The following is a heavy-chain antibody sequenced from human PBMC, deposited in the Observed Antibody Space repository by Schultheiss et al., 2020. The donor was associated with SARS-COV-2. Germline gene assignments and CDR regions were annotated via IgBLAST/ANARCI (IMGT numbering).Heavy chain of an antibody. J-gene: IGHJ5*02. V-gene: IGHV3-48*04. CDR1: GFTVSSNY. CDR2: ISWNSGSI. Sequence: GGSLRLSCAASGFTVSSNYMSWVRQAPGKGLEWVSGISWNSGSIGYADSVKGRFTISRDNAKNSLYLQMNSLRAEDTAVYYCARGGTVVRGNWFDPWGQGTLVTVSS. D-gene: IGHD4-23*01. CDR3: ARGGTVVRGNWFDP.